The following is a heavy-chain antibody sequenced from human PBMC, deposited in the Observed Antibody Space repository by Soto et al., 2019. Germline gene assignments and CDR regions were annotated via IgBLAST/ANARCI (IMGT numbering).Heavy chain of an antibody. CDR1: GGTFSSYA. D-gene: IGHD3-22*01. J-gene: IGHJ2*01. CDR3: ARASLGAMIGVHWYFDL. CDR2: IIPIFGTA. V-gene: IGHV1-69*06. Sequence: QVQLVQSGAEVKKPGSSVKVSCKASGGTFSSYAISWVRQAPGQGLEWMGGIIPIFGTANYAQKFQGRVTITADKSTSTAYMELSSLSSEDTAVYYCARASLGAMIGVHWYFDLWGRGTLVTVSS.